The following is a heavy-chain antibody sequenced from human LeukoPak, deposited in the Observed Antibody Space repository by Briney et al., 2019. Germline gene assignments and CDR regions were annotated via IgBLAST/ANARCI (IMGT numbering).Heavy chain of an antibody. Sequence: SETLSLTCAAYGGSFSGYYWSWIRQPPGKGLEWIGEINHSGSTNYNPSLKSRVTISVDTSKNQFSLKLSSVTAADTAVYYCASKAMTTVTTDSSWGQGTLVTVSS. V-gene: IGHV4-34*01. J-gene: IGHJ4*02. CDR3: ASKAMTTVTTDSS. D-gene: IGHD4-11*01. CDR2: INHSGST. CDR1: GGSFSGYY.